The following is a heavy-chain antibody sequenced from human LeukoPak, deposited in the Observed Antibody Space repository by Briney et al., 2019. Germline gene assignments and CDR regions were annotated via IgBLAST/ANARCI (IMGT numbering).Heavy chain of an antibody. V-gene: IGHV3-21*01. Sequence: GGSLRLSCAASGFTFSSYSMNWVRQTPGKGLEWVSSISPPSTYIYYADSVKGRFTISRDNAKNSLYLQMNSLRAEDTAVYYCAKDPYYYDSSGYFDYWGQGTLVTVSS. J-gene: IGHJ4*02. CDR3: AKDPYYYDSSGYFDY. D-gene: IGHD3-22*01. CDR2: ISPPSTYI. CDR1: GFTFSSYS.